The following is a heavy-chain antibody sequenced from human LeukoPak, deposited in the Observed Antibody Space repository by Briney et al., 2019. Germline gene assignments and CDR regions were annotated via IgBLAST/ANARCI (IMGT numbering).Heavy chain of an antibody. V-gene: IGHV3-64*01. D-gene: IGHD4-11*01. CDR2: ISSNGGST. CDR1: GFTFSSYA. Sequence: GGSLRLSCAASGFTFSSYAMHWVRQAPGKGLEYDSAISSNGGSTYYANSVEGRFTISRDNSKNTLYLQMGSLREEDMAVYYCARVGVYSNYDYWGQGTLVTVSS. CDR3: ARVGVYSNYDY. J-gene: IGHJ4*02.